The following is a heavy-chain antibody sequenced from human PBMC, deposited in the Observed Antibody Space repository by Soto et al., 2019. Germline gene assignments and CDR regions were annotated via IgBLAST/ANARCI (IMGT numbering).Heavy chain of an antibody. CDR3: ARDWAAAAGTFYYYGMDV. V-gene: IGHV4-61*01. Sequence: PSETLSLTCTVSGGSVSSGSYYWSWIRQPPGKRLEWIGYIYYSGSTNYNPSLKSRVTISVDTSKNQFSLKLSSVTAADTAVYYCARDWAAAAGTFYYYGMDVWGQGTTVTVSS. CDR1: GGSVSSGSYY. D-gene: IGHD6-13*01. J-gene: IGHJ6*02. CDR2: IYYSGST.